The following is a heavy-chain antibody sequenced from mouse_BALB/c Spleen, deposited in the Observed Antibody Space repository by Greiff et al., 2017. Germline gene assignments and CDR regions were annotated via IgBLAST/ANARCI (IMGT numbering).Heavy chain of an antibody. J-gene: IGHJ1*01. Sequence: EVKLVESGGGLVQPGGSLRLSCATSGFTFTDYYMSWVRQPPGKALEWLGFIRNKANGYTTEYSASVKGRFTISRDNSQSILYLRMNTLRAEDSATYYCARDYYGSSYGWYFDVWGAGTTVTVSS. D-gene: IGHD1-1*01. CDR2: IRNKANGYTT. CDR1: GFTFTDYY. CDR3: ARDYYGSSYGWYFDV. V-gene: IGHV7-3*02.